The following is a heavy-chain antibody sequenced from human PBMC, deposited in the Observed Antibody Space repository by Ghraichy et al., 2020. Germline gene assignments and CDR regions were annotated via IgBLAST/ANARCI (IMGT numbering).Heavy chain of an antibody. J-gene: IGHJ4*02. CDR3: AKREKVALSPY. D-gene: IGHD4/OR15-4a*01. Sequence: GESLNISCAASGFTFSSYAMSWVRQAPGKGLEWVPAISGSGGSTYYADSVKGRFTISRDHSKNTLYLQMNRLRAEDTAVYYCAKREKVALSPYWGQGTLVTVSS. V-gene: IGHV3-23*01. CDR2: ISGSGGST. CDR1: GFTFSSYA.